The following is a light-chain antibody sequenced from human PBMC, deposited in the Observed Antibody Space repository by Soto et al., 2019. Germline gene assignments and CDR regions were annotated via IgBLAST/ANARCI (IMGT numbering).Light chain of an antibody. CDR3: YSFAGSTTFSYV. CDR1: SSGVVAYNL. V-gene: IGLV2-23*03. Sequence: QSALTQPASASGAPGPSSSISCIGTSSGVVAYNLVSWYQQHPGKAPTVLIYEGTKRPSGVSNRFSGSKSGNTAFLTISCLQTEDEADYYCYSFAGSTTFSYVFGPGTKVTVL. J-gene: IGLJ1*01. CDR2: EGT.